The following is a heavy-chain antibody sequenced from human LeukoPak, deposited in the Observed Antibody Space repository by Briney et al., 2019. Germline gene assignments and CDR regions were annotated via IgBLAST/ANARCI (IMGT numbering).Heavy chain of an antibody. J-gene: IGHJ3*02. Sequence: ASVTVSCKASGYTFTSYYMHWVRQAPGQGLEWMGIINPSGGSTSYAQKFQGRVTMTRDMSTSTVYMELSSLRSEDTAVYYCARDPGEDAFDIWGQGTMVTVSS. CDR2: INPSGGST. D-gene: IGHD1-14*01. CDR1: GYTFTSYY. CDR3: ARDPGEDAFDI. V-gene: IGHV1-46*01.